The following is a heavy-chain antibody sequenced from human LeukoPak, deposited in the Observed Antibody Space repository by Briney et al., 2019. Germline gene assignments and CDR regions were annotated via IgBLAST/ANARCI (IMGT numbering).Heavy chain of an antibody. CDR2: INHNGST. CDR3: ARSRDKQWLVRRDFDY. V-gene: IGHV4-34*01. CDR1: GGSFSGYY. J-gene: IGHJ4*02. Sequence: PSETLSLTCAVYGGSFSGYYWSWIRQPPGKGLEWIGEINHNGSTNYNPSLKSRVTISVDTSKNQFSLKLSSVTAADTAVYYCARSRDKQWLVRRDFDYWGQGTLVTVSS. D-gene: IGHD6-19*01.